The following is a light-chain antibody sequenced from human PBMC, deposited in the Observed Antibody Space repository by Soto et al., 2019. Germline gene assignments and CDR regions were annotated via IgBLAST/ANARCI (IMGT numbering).Light chain of an antibody. J-gene: IGKJ1*01. CDR3: LQYIDRPRT. CDR2: GAS. CDR1: QSVSSS. Sequence: EIVMTQSPATLSVSPGERATLSCRASQSVSSSLAWYQQKPGQAPRLLIYGASTRATGFPARFIGSGSGTDFTLTISSLQAEDVAVYYCLQYIDRPRTFGQGTKVDIK. V-gene: IGKV3-15*01.